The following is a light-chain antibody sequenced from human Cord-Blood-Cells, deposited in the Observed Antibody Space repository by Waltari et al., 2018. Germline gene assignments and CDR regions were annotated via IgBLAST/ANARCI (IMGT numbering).Light chain of an antibody. J-gene: IGKJ5*01. CDR1: QSVSSN. Sequence: EIVMTQSPATLSVSPGERATLSCRASQSVSSNLAWYQQKPGQAPRLLIYGASTRATGIPARFSGRGSGTEFTLTISSLQSEDFAVYDCQQYNNWSITFGQGTRLEIK. CDR3: QQYNNWSIT. CDR2: GAS. V-gene: IGKV3D-15*01.